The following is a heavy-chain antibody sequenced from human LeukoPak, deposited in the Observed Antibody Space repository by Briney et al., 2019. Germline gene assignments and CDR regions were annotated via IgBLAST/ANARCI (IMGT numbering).Heavy chain of an antibody. Sequence: GGSLRLSCAASGFTFNSYWMSWVRQAPGKGLEWVANIKQDGSEKYYVDSVKGRFTISRDNAKNSLYLQMNSLRAEDTAVYYCTRIAAAGFDCWGQGTLVTVSS. J-gene: IGHJ4*02. CDR3: TRIAAAGFDC. CDR2: IKQDGSEK. CDR1: GFTFNSYW. D-gene: IGHD6-13*01. V-gene: IGHV3-7*01.